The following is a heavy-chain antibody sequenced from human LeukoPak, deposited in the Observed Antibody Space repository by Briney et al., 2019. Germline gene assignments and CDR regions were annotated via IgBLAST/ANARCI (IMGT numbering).Heavy chain of an antibody. CDR2: IDPSDSYT. V-gene: IGHV5-10-1*01. D-gene: IGHD2-2*01. J-gene: IGHJ6*04. CDR3: ARQEPAAMRYYYYGMDV. Sequence: GESLKISCKGSGYSFTSYWISWVRQMPGKGLEWVGRIDPSDSYTNYSPSFQGHVTISADKSISTAYLQWSSLKASDTAMYYCARQEPAAMRYYYYGMDVWGKGTTVTVSS. CDR1: GYSFTSYW.